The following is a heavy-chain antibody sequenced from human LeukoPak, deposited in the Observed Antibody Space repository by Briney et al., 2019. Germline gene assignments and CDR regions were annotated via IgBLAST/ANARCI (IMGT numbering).Heavy chain of an antibody. J-gene: IGHJ5*02. D-gene: IGHD3-22*01. Sequence: ASVKVSCKASGYTFTVYGISWVRQAPGQGLEWMGWISAYNGNTNYAQKLQGRVTMATDTSTSTAYMELRSLRSDDTAVYYCARDTYYYDSSGYSGWFDPWGQGTLVTVSS. CDR3: ARDTYYYDSSGYSGWFDP. CDR2: ISAYNGNT. V-gene: IGHV1-18*01. CDR1: GYTFTVYG.